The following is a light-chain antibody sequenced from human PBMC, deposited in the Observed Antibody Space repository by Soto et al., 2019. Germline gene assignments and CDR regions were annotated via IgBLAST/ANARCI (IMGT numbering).Light chain of an antibody. CDR2: SSN. CDR3: TSFAPGRIYV. CDR1: DSNIGSTA. Sequence: QSVLTQPPSVSATPGQGVTLSCSGGDSNIGSTAVNWYQQLPGTAPKLLIYSSNQRPSGVPDRISGSKSGTSASLAISGLQSEDEADYYCTSFAPGRIYVFGSGTKVTVL. V-gene: IGLV1-44*01. J-gene: IGLJ1*01.